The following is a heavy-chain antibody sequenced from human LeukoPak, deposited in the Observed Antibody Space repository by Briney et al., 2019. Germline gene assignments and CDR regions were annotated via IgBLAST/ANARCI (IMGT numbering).Heavy chain of an antibody. CDR3: ARVSYGILNFDY. D-gene: IGHD1-26*01. Sequence: GASVKLSCKASGYTFTSYYMNWVRQAPGQGLEWMGIINPSSSSTSYAQKFQGRVTMTRDTATNSVYMELNSLRAEDTAVYYCARVSYGILNFDYWGQGTLVTVSS. CDR2: INPSSSST. CDR1: GYTFTSYY. J-gene: IGHJ4*02. V-gene: IGHV1-46*01.